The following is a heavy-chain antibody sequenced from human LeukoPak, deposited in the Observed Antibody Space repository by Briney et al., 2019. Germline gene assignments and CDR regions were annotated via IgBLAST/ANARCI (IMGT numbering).Heavy chain of an antibody. CDR3: AKARTGSCYSGLDY. V-gene: IGHV3-30*04. CDR1: GFTFSTYP. D-gene: IGHD2-15*01. J-gene: IGHJ4*02. Sequence: PGGSLRLSCAASGFTFSTYPMHWVRQAPGKGLEWVSVISYDGRDKHSADSVKGRFTISRDNSKNTLYLQMNSLRAEDTAVYYCAKARTGSCYSGLDYWGQGTLATVSS. CDR2: ISYDGRDK.